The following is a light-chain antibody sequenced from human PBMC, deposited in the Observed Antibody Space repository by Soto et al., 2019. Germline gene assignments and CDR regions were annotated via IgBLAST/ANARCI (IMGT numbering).Light chain of an antibody. V-gene: IGKV3-20*01. Sequence: EIVLTQSPGTLSLSPGERATLSCRASQSVISLAWYQQRPGQAPRLLIYGATSRATGTPDRFSGSRSGTDCTLSISSLEPEDFAVYHCQQYGGCRHTFGQGTQLEIK. CDR3: QQYGGCRHT. J-gene: IGKJ2*01. CDR2: GAT. CDR1: QSVIS.